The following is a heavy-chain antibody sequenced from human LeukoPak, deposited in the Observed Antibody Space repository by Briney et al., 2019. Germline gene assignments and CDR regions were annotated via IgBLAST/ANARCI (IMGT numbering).Heavy chain of an antibody. V-gene: IGHV3-48*01. CDR2: ISSSSSTT. D-gene: IGHD5-12*01. CDR3: ARSVATNTRADY. CDR1: GFTFSSYS. J-gene: IGHJ4*02. Sequence: PGGSLRLSCAASGFTFSSYSMNWVRQAPGKGLEWVSYISSSSSTTYYADSVKGRFTISRDNAKNSLYLQMNSLRAEDTAVYYCARSVATNTRADYWGQGTLVTVSS.